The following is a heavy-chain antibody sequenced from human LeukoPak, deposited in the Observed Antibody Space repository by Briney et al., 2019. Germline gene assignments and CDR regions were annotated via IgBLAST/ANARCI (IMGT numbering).Heavy chain of an antibody. CDR3: ARDKVVGATYFDH. V-gene: IGHV3-11*04. Sequence: PGGSLRLSCAASGFTFSDYYMSWIRQAPGKGLEWVSYISSSGSTIYYAGSVKGRFTISRDNAKNSLYLQMNSLRAEDTAVYYCARDKVVGATYFDHWGQGTLVTVSS. CDR2: ISSSGSTI. CDR1: GFTFSDYY. D-gene: IGHD1-26*01. J-gene: IGHJ4*02.